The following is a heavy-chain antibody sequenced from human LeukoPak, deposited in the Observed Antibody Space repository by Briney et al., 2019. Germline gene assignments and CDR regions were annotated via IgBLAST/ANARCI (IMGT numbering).Heavy chain of an antibody. CDR3: ARHLDYYDT. Sequence: NPSETRSLTCTVSGASINNNFWTWIRQPPGKGLEWIGYIYSSGSANYNPSLKSRVTISGDTSKNQISLKLTSVTAADTAVYFCARHLDYYDTSGQGTLVTVSS. CDR2: IYSSGSA. D-gene: IGHD3-22*01. CDR1: GASINNNF. J-gene: IGHJ5*02. V-gene: IGHV4-59*08.